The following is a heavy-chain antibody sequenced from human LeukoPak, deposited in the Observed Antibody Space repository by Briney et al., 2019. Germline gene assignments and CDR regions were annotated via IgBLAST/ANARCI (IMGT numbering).Heavy chain of an antibody. CDR1: GFTFSSYG. CDR3: ARDPEMGCSGGSCYSGAFDI. J-gene: IGHJ3*02. CDR2: IWYDGSNK. V-gene: IGHV3-33*01. D-gene: IGHD2-15*01. Sequence: GGSLRLSCAASGFTFSSYGMHWVRQAPGEGLEWVAVIWYDGSNKYYADSVKGRFTISRDNSKNTLYLQMNSLRAEDTAVYYCARDPEMGCSGGSCYSGAFDIWGQGTMVTVSS.